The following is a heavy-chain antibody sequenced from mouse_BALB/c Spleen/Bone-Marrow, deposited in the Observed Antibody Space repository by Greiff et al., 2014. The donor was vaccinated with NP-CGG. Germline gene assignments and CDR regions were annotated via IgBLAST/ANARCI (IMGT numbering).Heavy chain of an antibody. V-gene: IGHV2-6-5*01. D-gene: IGHD4-1*01. CDR2: IWGAGIT. CDR3: AKLTWDEGDY. J-gene: IGHJ2*01. CDR1: GFSLTDYG. Sequence: VKLVESGPGLVAPSQSLSITCTVSGFSLTDYGVSWIRQPPGKGLEWLGVIWGAGITYYNSAHKSRLSISKDNSKSQVFLKMNSLQTDDTAMYYCAKLTWDEGDYWGQGTTLTVSS.